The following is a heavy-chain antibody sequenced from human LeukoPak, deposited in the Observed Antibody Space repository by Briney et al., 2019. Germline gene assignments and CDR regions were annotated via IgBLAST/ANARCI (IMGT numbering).Heavy chain of an antibody. J-gene: IGHJ3*02. CDR2: ISGSGGST. D-gene: IGHD5-24*01. CDR3: VRDGREGFDI. Sequence: PGGSLRLSCAASGFTFSSYAMSWVRQAPGKGLEWVSAISGSGGSTYYGDSVKGRFTISRDNVKNSLYLQVSSLRAEDTAVYYCVRDGREGFDIWGHGTLVIVSS. CDR1: GFTFSSYA. V-gene: IGHV3-23*01.